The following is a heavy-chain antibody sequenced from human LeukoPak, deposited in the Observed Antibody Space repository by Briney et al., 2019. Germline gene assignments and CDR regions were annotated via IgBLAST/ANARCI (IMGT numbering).Heavy chain of an antibody. V-gene: IGHV4-34*01. CDR2: INHSGST. J-gene: IGHJ5*02. Sequence: SETLSLTCAVYGVSFSGYYWSWIRQPPGRGLEWIGEINHSGSTNYNPSLKSRVTISVDTSKNQFSLKLSSVTAADTAVYYCARIRVPHTKGFDPWGQGTLVTVSS. CDR3: ARIRVPHTKGFDP. CDR1: GVSFSGYY.